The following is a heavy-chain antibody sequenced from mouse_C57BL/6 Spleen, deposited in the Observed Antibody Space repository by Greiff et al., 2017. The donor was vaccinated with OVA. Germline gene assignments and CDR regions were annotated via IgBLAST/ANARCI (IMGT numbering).Heavy chain of an antibody. CDR3: AREGIYYDYDRNFDY. V-gene: IGHV1-72*01. J-gene: IGHJ2*01. CDR1: GYTFTSYW. D-gene: IGHD2-4*01. Sequence: QVQLKQPGAELVKPGASVKLSCKASGYTFTSYWMHWVKQRPGRGLEWIGRIDPNSGGTKYNEKFKSKATLTVDKPSSTAYMQLSSLTSEDSAVYYCAREGIYYDYDRNFDYWGQGTTLTVSS. CDR2: IDPNSGGT.